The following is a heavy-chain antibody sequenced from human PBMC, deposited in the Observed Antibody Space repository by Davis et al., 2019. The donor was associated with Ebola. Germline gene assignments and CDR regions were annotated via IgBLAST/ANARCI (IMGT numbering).Heavy chain of an antibody. J-gene: IGHJ4*02. CDR3: ATLRYFDWLFPNGPDY. Sequence: GVLKISCAASGFTFSSYAMSWVRQAPGKGLEWVSTISGNGGSTYSADSVKGRFIISRDNSKNTLYLQMNSLRAEDTAVYYCATLRYFDWLFPNGPDYWGQGTLVTVSS. CDR1: GFTFSSYA. D-gene: IGHD3-9*01. CDR2: ISGNGGST. V-gene: IGHV3-23*01.